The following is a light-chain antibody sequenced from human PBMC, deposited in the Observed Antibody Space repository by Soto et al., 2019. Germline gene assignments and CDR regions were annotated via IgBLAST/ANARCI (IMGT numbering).Light chain of an antibody. CDR2: SDN. V-gene: IGLV1-47*02. CDR1: SSNIGRDF. J-gene: IGLJ2*01. Sequence: QSVLTQPPSASGTPGQRVTISCSGSSSNIGRDFVYWYQQVPGTAPKPLIYSDNQRYSGVPDRFSGSKSGTSASLAITGLQGEDEATYYCQSYDTSLSGVIFGAGTQLTVL. CDR3: QSYDTSLSGVI.